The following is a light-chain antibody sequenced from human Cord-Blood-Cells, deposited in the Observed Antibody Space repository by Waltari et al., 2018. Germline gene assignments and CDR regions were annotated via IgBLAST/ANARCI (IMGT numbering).Light chain of an antibody. J-gene: IGKJ2*01. V-gene: IGKV1-33*01. CDR1: QDISNY. CDR3: QQYDNLPYT. Sequence: DIQMTQSPSSLSAFVGDRVTITRQTSQDISNYLNWYQQKPGKAPKLLIYDASNLETGVPSRFSGSGSGTDFTFTISSLQPEDIATYYCQQYDNLPYTFCQGTKLEIK. CDR2: DAS.